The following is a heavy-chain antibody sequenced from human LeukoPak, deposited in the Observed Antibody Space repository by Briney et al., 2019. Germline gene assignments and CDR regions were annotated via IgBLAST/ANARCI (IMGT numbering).Heavy chain of an antibody. D-gene: IGHD3-22*01. CDR1: GFTFGSFA. V-gene: IGHV3-23*01. Sequence: GGSLSLSCAAAGFTFGSFALGWVRQVQGRGRGWASAISGRGGSTYYADSVKGRFTISRDNSKNTLYLQMNSLRAEDTAVYYCAKDLGEYYYDSSGYYPDYWGQGTLVTVSS. J-gene: IGHJ4*02. CDR3: AKDLGEYYYDSSGYYPDY. CDR2: ISGRGGST.